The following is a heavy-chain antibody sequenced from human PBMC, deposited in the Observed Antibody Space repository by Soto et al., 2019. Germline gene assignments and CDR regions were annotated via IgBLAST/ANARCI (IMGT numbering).Heavy chain of an antibody. D-gene: IGHD1-26*01. CDR2: ISAYNGNT. J-gene: IGHJ6*03. V-gene: IGHV1-18*01. Sequence: ASVKVSCKASGGTFSSYTISWVRQAPGQGLEWMGWISAYNGNTNYAQKLQGRVTMTTDTSTSTAYMELRSLRSDDTAVYYCARDRQAATPLYYYYYMDVWGKGTTVTVSS. CDR3: ARDRQAATPLYYYYYMDV. CDR1: GGTFSSYT.